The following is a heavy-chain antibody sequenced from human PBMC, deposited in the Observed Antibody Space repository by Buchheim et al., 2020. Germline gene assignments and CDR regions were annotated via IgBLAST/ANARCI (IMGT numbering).Heavy chain of an antibody. CDR3: AREGGDRAYFDY. V-gene: IGHV3-48*03. D-gene: IGHD4-17*01. CDR2: ISSSATTI. J-gene: IGHJ4*02. CDR1: GFTFSSYE. Sequence: EVQLVESGGGLVQPGGSLRLSCAASGFTFSSYEMNWVRQAPGKGLEWVSYISSSATTIYYADSVKGRFTISRDDATNSLYLQMNSLRAEVTAIYNCAREGGDRAYFDYWGQGTL.